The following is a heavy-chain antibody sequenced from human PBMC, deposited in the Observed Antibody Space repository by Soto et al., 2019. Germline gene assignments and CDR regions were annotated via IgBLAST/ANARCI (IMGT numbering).Heavy chain of an antibody. CDR3: ASHLVMAGTRGFDH. Sequence: PSETLSLTCAVYGGSFSGYYWSWIRQPPGKGLEWIGEINHSGSTNYNPSLKSRVTISVDTSKNQFSLKLSSVTAADTAVYYCASHLVMAGTRGFDHWGLGTLVTVSS. CDR1: GGSFSGYY. D-gene: IGHD6-19*01. J-gene: IGHJ4*02. V-gene: IGHV4-34*01. CDR2: INHSGST.